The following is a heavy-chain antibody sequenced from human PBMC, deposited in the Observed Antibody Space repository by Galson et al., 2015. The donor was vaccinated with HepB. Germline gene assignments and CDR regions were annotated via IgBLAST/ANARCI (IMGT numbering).Heavy chain of an antibody. Sequence: SVKVSCKASRGTFSSYAISWVRQAPGQGLEWMGGIIPIFGTANYAQKFQGRVTITADESTSTAYMELSSLRSEDTAVYYCARVLFGNYDSSGEIGYYYGMDVWGQGTTVTVSS. J-gene: IGHJ6*02. CDR3: ARVLFGNYDSSGEIGYYYGMDV. CDR2: IIPIFGTA. CDR1: RGTFSSYA. D-gene: IGHD3-22*01. V-gene: IGHV1-69*13.